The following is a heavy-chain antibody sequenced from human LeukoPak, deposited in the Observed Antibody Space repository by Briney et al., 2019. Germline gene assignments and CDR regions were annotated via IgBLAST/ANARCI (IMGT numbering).Heavy chain of an antibody. CDR2: IYHSGST. D-gene: IGHD2-2*01. V-gene: IGHV4-38-2*02. CDR3: AKDIPAAYFDY. CDR1: GYSISSGYY. Sequence: SETLSLTCTVSGYSISSGYYWGWIRQPPGKGLEWIGSIYHSGSTYYNPSLKSRVTISVDTSKNQFSLKLSSVTAADTAVYCCAKDIPAAYFDYWGLGTLVTVSS. J-gene: IGHJ4*02.